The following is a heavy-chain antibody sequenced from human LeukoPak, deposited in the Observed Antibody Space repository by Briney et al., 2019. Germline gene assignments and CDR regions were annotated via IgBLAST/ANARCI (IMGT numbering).Heavy chain of an antibody. Sequence: SQTLSLTCAISGDSVSSNSAAWNWIRQSPSRGLEWLGRTYHRSQPYSDYGPSVTGHITINPDTSKNHFSLHLTSVTPDDTAVYYCARYTSAWYLDYWGQGTLVTVSS. CDR3: ARYTSAWYLDY. V-gene: IGHV6-1*01. J-gene: IGHJ4*02. CDR1: GDSVSSNSAA. D-gene: IGHD6-13*01. CDR2: TYHRSQPYS.